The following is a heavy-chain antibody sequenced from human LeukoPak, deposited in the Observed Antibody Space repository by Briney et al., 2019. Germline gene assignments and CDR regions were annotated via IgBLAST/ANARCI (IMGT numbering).Heavy chain of an antibody. V-gene: IGHV1-46*01. Sequence: GASVKVSCKASGYTFTSYYMHWVRQAPGQGLEWMGIINPSGGSTSYAQKFQGRVTMTRDTSISTAYMELSSLRSEDTAVYYCARGPHYYDSSGYSNWFDPWGQGTLVTVSS. CDR3: ARGPHYYDSSGYSNWFDP. D-gene: IGHD3-22*01. CDR1: GYTFTSYY. J-gene: IGHJ5*02. CDR2: INPSGGST.